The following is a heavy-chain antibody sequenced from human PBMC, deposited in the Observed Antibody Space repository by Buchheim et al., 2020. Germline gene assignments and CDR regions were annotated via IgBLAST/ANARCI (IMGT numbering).Heavy chain of an antibody. CDR1: GGSFSGYY. D-gene: IGHD3-10*01. CDR3: ARGRGYYAKNWFEP. J-gene: IGHJ5*02. Sequence: QVQLQQWGAGLLKPSETLSLTCAVYGGSFSGYYWSWIRQPPGKGLEWIGEINHSGSTNYNPSLKGRVTISVDTSKNQFSLKLSSVTAADTAVYYCARGRGYYAKNWFEPWGQGTL. CDR2: INHSGST. V-gene: IGHV4-34*01.